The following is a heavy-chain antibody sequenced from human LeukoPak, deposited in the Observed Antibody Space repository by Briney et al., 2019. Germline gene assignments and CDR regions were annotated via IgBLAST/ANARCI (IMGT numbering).Heavy chain of an antibody. J-gene: IGHJ4*02. D-gene: IGHD3-3*01. CDR2: IYSGGST. CDR1: GFTVSSNY. Sequence: GGSLRLSCAASGFTVSSNYMSWVRQAPGKGLEWVSVIYSGGSTYYVDSVKGRFTISRDNAKNSLYLQMNSLRAEDTAVYYCARGGTPITIFGVVPYFDYWGQGTLVTVSS. CDR3: ARGGTPITIFGVVPYFDY. V-gene: IGHV3-53*01.